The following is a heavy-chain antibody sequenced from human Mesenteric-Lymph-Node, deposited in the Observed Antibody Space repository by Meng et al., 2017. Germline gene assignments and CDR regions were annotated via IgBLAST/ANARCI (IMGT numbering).Heavy chain of an antibody. J-gene: IGHJ4*02. CDR3: ARGAVIATTYYFEY. D-gene: IGHD1-26*01. V-gene: IGHV1-69*01. Sequence: QVQLVKSGGEVKKPGSSVKVSCKASGGTFSSDAMSWVRQAPGQGLEWMGGIIPIFGPTNYAQKFQGRLTITADESTSTAYMELSGLRSEDTALYYCARGAVIATTYYFEYWGQGSLVTVSS. CDR1: GGTFSSDA. CDR2: IIPIFGPT.